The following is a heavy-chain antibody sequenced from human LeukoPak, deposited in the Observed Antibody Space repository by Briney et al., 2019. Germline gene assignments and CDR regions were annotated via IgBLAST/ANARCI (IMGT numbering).Heavy chain of an antibody. CDR2: IYYSGST. CDR3: ARDYGSGWLY. CDR1: DDSISSSSYY. J-gene: IGHJ4*02. V-gene: IGHV4-39*07. D-gene: IGHD6-19*01. Sequence: SETLSLTCTVSDDSISSSSYYWGWIRQPPGKGLGWIGIIYYSGSTSYNPSLKSRVTISVDTSKNQFSLKLSSVTAADTAVYYCARDYGSGWLYWGQGTLVTVSS.